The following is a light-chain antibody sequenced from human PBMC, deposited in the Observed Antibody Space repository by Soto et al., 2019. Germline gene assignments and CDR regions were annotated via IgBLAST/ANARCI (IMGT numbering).Light chain of an antibody. CDR1: QSVSSY. V-gene: IGKV1-39*01. J-gene: IGKJ2*01. CDR2: AAS. Sequence: EIQMTQSPSSLSASVGDRVTITCRASQSVSSYFNWYQQKPGKAPKLLIYAASSLQSGVPSSFSGSGSGTDFTLTISSLQPEEFATYHCQQSYSTPYTFGQGTKLEIK. CDR3: QQSYSTPYT.